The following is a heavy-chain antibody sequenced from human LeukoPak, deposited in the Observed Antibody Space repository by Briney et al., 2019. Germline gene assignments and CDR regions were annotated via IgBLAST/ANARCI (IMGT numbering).Heavy chain of an antibody. CDR1: GGSFSGYY. CDR2: INHSGST. D-gene: IGHD3-22*01. V-gene: IGHV4-34*01. J-gene: IGHJ4*02. Sequence: PSETLSLTCAVYGGSFSGYYWSWIRQPPRKGLEWIGEINHSGSTNCNPSLKSRVTISVDTSKNQFSLKLSSVTAADTAVYYCARGDYYYYFDYWGQGTLVTVSS. CDR3: ARGDYYYYFDY.